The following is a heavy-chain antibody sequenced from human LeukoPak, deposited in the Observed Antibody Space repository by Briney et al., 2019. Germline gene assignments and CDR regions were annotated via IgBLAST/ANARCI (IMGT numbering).Heavy chain of an antibody. CDR3: AIDGFVGAADY. CDR2: IKQDGSEK. CDR1: EFIFSGYW. D-gene: IGHD6-13*01. J-gene: IGHJ4*02. V-gene: IGHV3-7*01. Sequence: GGSLRLSCAASEFIFSGYWLNWGRQAPGKGLEWVANIKQDGSEKQYVDSVRGRFTISRDNAKNSLYLQMNSLRVEGTAVYYCAIDGFVGAADYWGQGTLVTVSS.